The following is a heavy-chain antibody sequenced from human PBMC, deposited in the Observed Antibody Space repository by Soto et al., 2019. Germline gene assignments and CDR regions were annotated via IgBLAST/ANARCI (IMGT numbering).Heavy chain of an antibody. D-gene: IGHD6-19*01. CDR1: GYSFSSYW. CDR3: ARRYSSGWYAFDY. J-gene: IGHJ4*02. Sequence: GGLLKISVKGSGYSFSSYWSGGVGRLPGKGLEWMGIIYPGDSDTRYSPSFQGQVTISADKSISTAYLQWSSLKASDTAMYYCARRYSSGWYAFDYWGQGTLVTVSS. CDR2: IYPGDSDT. V-gene: IGHV5-51*01.